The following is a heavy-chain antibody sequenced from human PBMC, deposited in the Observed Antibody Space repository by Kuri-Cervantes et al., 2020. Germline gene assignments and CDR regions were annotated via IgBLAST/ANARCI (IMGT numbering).Heavy chain of an antibody. V-gene: IGHV4-34*01. J-gene: IGHJ6*03. Sequence: SETLSLTCAVYGGSFSGYYWSWIRQPPGKGLEWIGEINHSGSTNYNPSLKSRVTISVDKSKNQFSLKPSSVTAADTAVYYCARGVAAAGPPYYYYYYMDVWGKGTTVTVSS. CDR2: INHSGST. CDR1: GGSFSGYY. D-gene: IGHD6-13*01. CDR3: ARGVAAAGPPYYYYYYMDV.